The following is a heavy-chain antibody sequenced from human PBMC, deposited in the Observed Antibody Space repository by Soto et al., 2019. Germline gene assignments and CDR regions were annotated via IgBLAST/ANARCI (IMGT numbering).Heavy chain of an antibody. V-gene: IGHV1-18*01. D-gene: IGHD2-15*01. J-gene: IGHJ6*04. CDR3: ARVVVYFTPSPQDV. CDR2: INAYNGNT. Sequence: ASVKVSCKASGYSFTRYGIGWARQAPGQGLEWMGWINAYNGNTNYAQNLQGRLTLTTDTSTTTAYMELRSLRSNDTAIYYCARVVVYFTPSPQDVGGKGTTVTAPQ. CDR1: GYSFTRYG.